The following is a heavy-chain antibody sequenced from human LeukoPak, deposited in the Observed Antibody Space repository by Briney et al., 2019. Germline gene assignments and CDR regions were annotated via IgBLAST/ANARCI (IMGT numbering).Heavy chain of an antibody. CDR3: ARQVRGIGWFLDY. V-gene: IGHV4-4*09. CDR2: IHTSGTS. Sequence: PSETLSLTCTVSGFSINNHFWGWIRQAPGGGLEWIGYIHTSGTSHHNPSLKSRVTMSVDTSKNEISLKLSSVTAADTAVYYCARQVRGIGWFLDYWGQGTLVTVSS. D-gene: IGHD6-19*01. CDR1: GFSINNHF. J-gene: IGHJ4*02.